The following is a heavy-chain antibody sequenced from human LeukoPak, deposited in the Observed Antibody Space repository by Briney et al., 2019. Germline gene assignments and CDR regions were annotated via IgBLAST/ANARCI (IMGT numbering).Heavy chain of an antibody. V-gene: IGHV7-4-1*02. D-gene: IGHD3-22*01. CDR2: INTNTGNP. J-gene: IGHJ4*02. Sequence: ASLKVSCKASGYTFTSYAMNWVRQAPGQGLEWMGWINTNTGNPTYAQGFTGRFVFSLDTSASTAYLQISSLKAEDTAVYYCARDPKLNYYDSSGGGYWGQGTLVTVFS. CDR1: GYTFTSYA. CDR3: ARDPKLNYYDSSGGGY.